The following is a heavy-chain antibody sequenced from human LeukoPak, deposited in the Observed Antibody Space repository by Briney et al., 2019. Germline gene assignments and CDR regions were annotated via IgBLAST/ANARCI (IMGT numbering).Heavy chain of an antibody. V-gene: IGHV3-23*01. CDR2: TCGIGDNS. J-gene: IGHJ4*02. D-gene: IGHD5-12*01. CDR1: GVPFSAYA. Sequence: GGSLRPSCIGSGVPFSAYAIAGGPEAPGKGLERGAATCGIGDNSYYTDSVRVRFTISRDSSQNTLYLQMDILRAGDTALFYVAKAHGGYDFAYWGQGTLVAVYS. CDR3: AKAHGGYDFAY.